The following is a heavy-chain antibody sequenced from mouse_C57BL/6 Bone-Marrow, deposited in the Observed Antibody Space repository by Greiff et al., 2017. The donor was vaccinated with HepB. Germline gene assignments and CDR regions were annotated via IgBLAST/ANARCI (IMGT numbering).Heavy chain of an antibody. CDR2: IDPSDSYT. CDR1: GYTFTSYW. V-gene: IGHV1-69*01. J-gene: IGHJ2*01. CDR3: ARRGNYFYFDY. D-gene: IGHD2-1*01. Sequence: QVQLKQPGAELVMPGASVKLSCKASGYTFTSYWMHWVKQRPGQGLEWIGEIDPSDSYTNYNQKFKGKSTLTVDKSSSTAYMQLSSLTSEDSAVYYCARRGNYFYFDYWGQGTTLTVSS.